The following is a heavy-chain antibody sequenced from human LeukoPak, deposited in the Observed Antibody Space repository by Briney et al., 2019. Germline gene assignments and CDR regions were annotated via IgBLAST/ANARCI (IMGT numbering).Heavy chain of an antibody. CDR3: ARGVTTRYYYYYMDV. V-gene: IGHV4-34*01. CDR2: INHSGST. D-gene: IGHD4-17*01. CDR1: GGSFSRYY. J-gene: IGHJ6*03. Sequence: PSETLSLTGAVYGGSFSRYYWSSIHQPPRLRLDWLGEINHSGSTNYNPSLKSRVTISVDTSKNQFSLKLSSVTAADTAVYYCARGVTTRYYYYYMDVWGKGTTVTVSS.